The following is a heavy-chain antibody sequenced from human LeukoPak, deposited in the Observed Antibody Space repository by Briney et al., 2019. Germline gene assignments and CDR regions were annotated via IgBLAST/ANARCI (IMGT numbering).Heavy chain of an antibody. Sequence: SETLSLTRTVSGGSISTSNYYWGWIRQPPGKGLEWIGNIFYSGSTYYSPSVKSRVTISLDTSKNQFSLKLSSVTAADTAVYYCARTDTTRYYYYMDVWGKGTTVTISS. J-gene: IGHJ6*03. CDR2: IFYSGST. D-gene: IGHD1-14*01. CDR3: ARTDTTRYYYYMDV. V-gene: IGHV4-39*07. CDR1: GGSISTSNYY.